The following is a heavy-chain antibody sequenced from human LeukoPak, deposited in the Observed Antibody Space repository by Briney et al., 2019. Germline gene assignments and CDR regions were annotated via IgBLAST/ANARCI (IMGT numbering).Heavy chain of an antibody. V-gene: IGHV1-69*05. D-gene: IGHD6-13*01. CDR1: GGTFSSYA. CDR2: IIPIFGTA. CDR3: AREDAPYSSSWYY. Sequence: GSSVKVSCKASGGTFSSYAISRVRQAPGQGLEWMGRIIPIFGTANYAQKFQGRVTITTDESTSTAYMELSSLRSEDTAVYYCAREDAPYSSSWYYWGQGTLVTVSS. J-gene: IGHJ4*02.